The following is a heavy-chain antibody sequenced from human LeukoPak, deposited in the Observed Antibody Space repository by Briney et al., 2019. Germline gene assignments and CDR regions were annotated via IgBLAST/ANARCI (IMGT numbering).Heavy chain of an antibody. Sequence: PGGSLRLSCAASGFTFSSYAMSWVRQAPGKGLEWVSAISGSGGSTYYADSVKGRSTISRDNSKNTLYLQMNSLRAEDTAVYYCARVNSGYYYYGMDVWGQGTTVTVSS. CDR1: GFTFSSYA. CDR2: ISGSGGST. J-gene: IGHJ6*02. V-gene: IGHV3-23*01. D-gene: IGHD2-15*01. CDR3: ARVNSGYYYYGMDV.